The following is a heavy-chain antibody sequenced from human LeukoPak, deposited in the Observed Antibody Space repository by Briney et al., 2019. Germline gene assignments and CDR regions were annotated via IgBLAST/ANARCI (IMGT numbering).Heavy chain of an antibody. CDR1: GFTLSCFA. J-gene: IGHJ4*02. Sequence: GGSLLPSCVVSGFTLSCFAMNWVRPAPGEGLEGVSSINSVSDHIYYAGSVGGRFTISRDNAKDSVFLEKSSLRAGDTGVYFCTGEPTYYLRYGYFALWGRGILVTVP. CDR2: INSVSDHI. CDR3: TGEPTYYLRYGYFAL. V-gene: IGHV3-21*01. D-gene: IGHD4-17*01.